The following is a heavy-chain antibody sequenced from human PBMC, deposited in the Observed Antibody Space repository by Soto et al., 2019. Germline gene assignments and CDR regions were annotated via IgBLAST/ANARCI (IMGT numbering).Heavy chain of an antibody. J-gene: IGHJ4*01. CDR1: GFTLRTYT. Sequence: GGSLRLSCAASGFTLRTYTMNWVRQAPGKGLEWVSSISISSSDRYYADSVRGRFTISRDNAKNALYLQMNSLRADDTAVYFCVRGVNPLFGGHGTLVTVSS. V-gene: IGHV3-21*06. CDR3: VRGVNPLF. CDR2: ISISSSDR.